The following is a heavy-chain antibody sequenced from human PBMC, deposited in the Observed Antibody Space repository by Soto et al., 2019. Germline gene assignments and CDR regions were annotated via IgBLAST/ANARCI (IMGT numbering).Heavy chain of an antibody. D-gene: IGHD3-3*01. J-gene: IGHJ3*02. CDR1: GFTFSSYS. V-gene: IGHV3-48*02. Sequence: PGRSLRLSCAASGFTFSSYSMNWVLQAPGKGLAWVSYISSSSSTIYYADSVKGRFTISRDSAKNSLYLQMNSLRDEDTAVYYCERGGYYDFWSGYYPGHDAFDIWGQGTMVTVSS. CDR3: ERGGYYDFWSGYYPGHDAFDI. CDR2: ISSSSSTI.